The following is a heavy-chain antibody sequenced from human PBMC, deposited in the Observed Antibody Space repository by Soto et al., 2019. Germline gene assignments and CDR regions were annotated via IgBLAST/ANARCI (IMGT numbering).Heavy chain of an antibody. V-gene: IGHV4-39*01. CDR3: YLGHYYGSGSYYNYGMDV. Sequence: SETLSLTCTVHGSSIRSSSYYWGWLRQPPGKGLEWIGSIYYSGSTYYNPSLKSRVTISVDTSKNQFSLKLSSVTAADTAVYYCYLGHYYGSGSYYNYGMDVWGQGTTVT. D-gene: IGHD3-10*01. CDR1: GSSIRSSSYY. CDR2: IYYSGST. J-gene: IGHJ6*02.